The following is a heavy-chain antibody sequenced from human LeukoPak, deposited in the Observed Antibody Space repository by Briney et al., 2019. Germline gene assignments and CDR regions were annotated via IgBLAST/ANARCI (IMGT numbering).Heavy chain of an antibody. V-gene: IGHV5-51*01. J-gene: IGHJ4*02. CDR3: ARYRGPIATGPGGFDY. Sequence: GESLKISCKGSGYSFTSYWIGWVRQMPGKGLEWMGIIHPGDSDTRYSPSFQGQVTISADRSVTTAYLQWSSLKASDTAMYYCARYRGPIATGPGGFDYWGQGTLVTVSS. CDR1: GYSFTSYW. CDR2: IHPGDSDT. D-gene: IGHD1-1*01.